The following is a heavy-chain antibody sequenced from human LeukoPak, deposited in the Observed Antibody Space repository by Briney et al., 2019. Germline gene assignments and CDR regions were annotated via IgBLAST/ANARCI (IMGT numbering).Heavy chain of an antibody. V-gene: IGHV3-30*02. CDR3: AKDREYQLLQNYYYYMDV. D-gene: IGHD2-2*01. CDR2: IRYDGSNK. J-gene: IGHJ6*03. Sequence: PGGSLRLSCAASGFTFSSYGMHWVRQAPGKGLEWVAFIRYDGSNKYYADSVKGRFTISRDNSKNTLYLQMNSLRAEDTAVYYCAKDREYQLLQNYYYYMDVWGKGTTVTVSS. CDR1: GFTFSSYG.